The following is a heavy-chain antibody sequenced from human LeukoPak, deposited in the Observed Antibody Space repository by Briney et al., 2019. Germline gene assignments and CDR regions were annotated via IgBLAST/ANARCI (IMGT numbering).Heavy chain of an antibody. CDR2: IRSKAYGGTT. J-gene: IGHJ4*02. Sequence: SGGSLRLSCTASGFTFGDYAMSWFRQAPGKGLECVGFIRSKAYGGTTEYAASVKGRFTISRDDSKSTVYLQMNGLKTDDTAVYYCTGLKGTGWPIDYWGQGTLVTVSS. V-gene: IGHV3-49*03. D-gene: IGHD6-19*01. CDR1: GFTFGDYA. CDR3: TGLKGTGWPIDY.